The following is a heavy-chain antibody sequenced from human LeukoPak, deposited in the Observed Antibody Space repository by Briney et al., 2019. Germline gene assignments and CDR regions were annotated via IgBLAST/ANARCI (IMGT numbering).Heavy chain of an antibody. V-gene: IGHV3-48*01. CDR3: ARASDYGDYVGWFDP. J-gene: IGHJ5*02. D-gene: IGHD4-17*01. CDR2: ISSSSSTI. Sequence: GGSLRLSCAASGFTFSSYSMNWVRQAPGKGLEWVSYISSSSSTIYYADSVKGRFTISRDNAKNSLYLQMNSLGAEDTAVYCCARASDYGDYVGWFDPWGQGTLVTVSS. CDR1: GFTFSSYS.